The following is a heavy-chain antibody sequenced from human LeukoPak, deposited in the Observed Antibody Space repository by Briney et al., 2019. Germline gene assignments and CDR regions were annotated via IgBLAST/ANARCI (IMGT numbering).Heavy chain of an antibody. J-gene: IGHJ6*02. CDR1: GFAFDDYA. CDR2: LTCNSRSI. V-gene: IGHV3-9*01. CDR3: AKDKGSGSYKIADNYYYYGMDV. Sequence: GGSLRLSCAASGFAFDDYAMHWVRQAPGKGLEWVSGLTCNSRSIGYADSVKGRFTISRDNVKNSLYLQMNSLRAEDTALYYCAKDKGSGSYKIADNYYYYGMDVWGQGTTVTVSS. D-gene: IGHD1-26*01.